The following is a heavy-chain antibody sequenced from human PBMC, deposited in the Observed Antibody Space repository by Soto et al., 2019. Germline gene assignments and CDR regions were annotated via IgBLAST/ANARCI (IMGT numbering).Heavy chain of an antibody. J-gene: IGHJ5*02. CDR1: GGSISSSSYY. CDR3: ARRAFHDLPPESWFDP. Sequence: QLQLQESGPGLVKPSETLSLTCTVSGGSISSSSYYWGWIRQPPGKGLEWIGSIYYSGSTYYNPSLKSRVTISVDTSKNQFSLKLSSVTAADTAVYYCARRAFHDLPPESWFDPWGQGTLVTVSS. D-gene: IGHD3-3*01. V-gene: IGHV4-39*01. CDR2: IYYSGST.